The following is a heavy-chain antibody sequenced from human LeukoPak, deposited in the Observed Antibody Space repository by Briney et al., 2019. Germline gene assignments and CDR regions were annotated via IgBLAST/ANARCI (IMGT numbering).Heavy chain of an antibody. CDR1: GGSVRGYY. J-gene: IGHJ3*02. CDR2: INHSAST. V-gene: IGHV4-34*01. CDR3: ARVKERAHAFDI. Sequence: SETLSLTCAVYGGSVRGYYWSWIRQPPGKGLEWIGEINHSASTNYNPSLKSQVTISVDTSKNQFSLKLSSVTAADTAVYYCARVKERAHAFDIWGQGTMVTVSS.